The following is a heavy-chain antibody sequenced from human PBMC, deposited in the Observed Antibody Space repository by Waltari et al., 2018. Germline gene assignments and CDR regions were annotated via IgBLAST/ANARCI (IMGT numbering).Heavy chain of an antibody. J-gene: IGHJ4*02. D-gene: IGHD2-15*01. Sequence: QLQLQESGPGLVKPSGTLSLTCAVSGDSMITTYWWSWVRQPPGKGLAWIGQVHRSGRTNYNPSFASRVTMSLDTYNNQFSLKVTSATAADTAVYYCARDRGRGLYLDSWGPGTLVTVSP. CDR1: GDSMITTYW. CDR2: VHRSGRT. CDR3: ARDRGRGLYLDS. V-gene: IGHV4-4*02.